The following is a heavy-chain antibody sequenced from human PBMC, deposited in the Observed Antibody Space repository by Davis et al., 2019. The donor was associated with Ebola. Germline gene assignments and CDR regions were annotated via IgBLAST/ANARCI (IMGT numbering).Heavy chain of an antibody. CDR3: AKEGGVAVVGTDY. V-gene: IGHV3-23*01. CDR1: GFTFSSYA. CDR2: ISGGFDSTST. D-gene: IGHD6-19*01. Sequence: GESLKISCAASGFTFSSYAMSWVRQAPGKGLEWVSTISGGFDSTSTYYVDSVKGRFTISRDNSKNTLYLQMNSLRAEDTAVYYCAKEGGVAVVGTDYWGQGTLVTVSS. J-gene: IGHJ4*02.